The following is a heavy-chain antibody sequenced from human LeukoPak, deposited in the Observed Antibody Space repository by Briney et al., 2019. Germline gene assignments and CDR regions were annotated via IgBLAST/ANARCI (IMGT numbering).Heavy chain of an antibody. D-gene: IGHD5-18*01. V-gene: IGHV1-69*05. J-gene: IGHJ3*02. CDR1: GYTFTSYA. Sequence: VASVKVFCKASGYTFTSYAISWVRQAPGQGLEWMGGIIPIFGTANYAQKFQGRVTITTDESTSTAYMELSSLRSEDTAVYYCARVNGRYSYAAGRAFDIWGQGTMVTVSS. CDR2: IIPIFGTA. CDR3: ARVNGRYSYAAGRAFDI.